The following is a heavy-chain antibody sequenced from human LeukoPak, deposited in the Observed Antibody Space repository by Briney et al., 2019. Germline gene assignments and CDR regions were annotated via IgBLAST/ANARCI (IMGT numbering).Heavy chain of an antibody. CDR1: GYTFTGYY. Sequence: ASVKVSCKASGYTFTGYYMHWVRQAPGQGLEWMGWINPNSGGTNYAQKFQGSVTMTRDTSISTAYMELSRLRSDDTAVYYCARDKLYYYDGSGYYYYYWGQGTLVTVSS. D-gene: IGHD3-22*01. V-gene: IGHV1-2*02. J-gene: IGHJ4*02. CDR2: INPNSGGT. CDR3: ARDKLYYYDGSGYYYYY.